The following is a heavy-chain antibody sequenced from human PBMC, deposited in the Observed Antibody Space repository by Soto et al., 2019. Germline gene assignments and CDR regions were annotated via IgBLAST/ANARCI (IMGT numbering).Heavy chain of an antibody. CDR3: ASTGSGDHGYYFDY. CDR1: GGSFSGYY. J-gene: IGHJ4*02. Sequence: PSETLSLTCAVYGGSFSGYYWSWIRQPPGKGLEWIGEINHSGSTNYNPSLKSRVTISVDTSKNQFSLKLSSVTAADTAVYYCASTGSGDHGYYFDYWGQGTLVTVSS. D-gene: IGHD4-17*01. CDR2: INHSGST. V-gene: IGHV4-34*01.